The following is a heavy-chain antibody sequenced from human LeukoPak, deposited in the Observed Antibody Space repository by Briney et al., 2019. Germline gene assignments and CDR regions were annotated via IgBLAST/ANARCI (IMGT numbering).Heavy chain of an antibody. V-gene: IGHV3-33*06. CDR1: GFTFSYYG. J-gene: IGHJ4*02. CDR2: IWYDASNK. CDR3: AKSYEETSSSSGPADY. D-gene: IGHD6-6*01. Sequence: PGGSLRLSCAASGFTFSYYGMHWVRQAPGKGLEWVAIIWYDASNKYYANFVKGRFAISRDNSKNALYLEMNDLRDEDTAVYYCAKSYEETSSSSGPADYWGQGTLVIVSS.